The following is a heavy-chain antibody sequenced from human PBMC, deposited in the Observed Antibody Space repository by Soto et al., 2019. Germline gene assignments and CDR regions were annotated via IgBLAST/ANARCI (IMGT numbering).Heavy chain of an antibody. J-gene: IGHJ6*02. Sequence: QGQLQESGPGLVKPSQTLSLTCTVSGGSISSGDYYWSWIRQPPGKGLEWIGYIYYSGSTYYNPSLKRRVTISVDTSKNQFSLKLSSVTAADTAVYYCARVGANWNDGTRRDVWGQGTTVTVSS. V-gene: IGHV4-30-4*01. D-gene: IGHD1-20*01. CDR2: IYYSGST. CDR1: GGSISSGDYY. CDR3: ARVGANWNDGTRRDV.